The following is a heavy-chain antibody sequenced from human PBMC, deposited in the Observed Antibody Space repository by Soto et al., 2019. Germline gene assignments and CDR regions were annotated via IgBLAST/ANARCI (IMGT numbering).Heavy chain of an antibody. Sequence: GGSLRLSYAASGFTFSSYAMSWVRPAPGKGLQWVSSISGGGGSTYYADSVKGRFTISRDNSKNTLFLQMNTLRDEDTAVYYCAKDLGYTSSWLHAMDVWGQGTTVTVSS. J-gene: IGHJ6*02. V-gene: IGHV3-23*01. D-gene: IGHD6-13*01. CDR3: AKDLGYTSSWLHAMDV. CDR1: GFTFSSYA. CDR2: ISGGGGST.